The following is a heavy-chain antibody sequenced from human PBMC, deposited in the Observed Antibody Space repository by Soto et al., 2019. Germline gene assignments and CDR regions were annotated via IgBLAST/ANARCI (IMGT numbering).Heavy chain of an antibody. CDR3: ARPATVVTNAFDI. V-gene: IGHV1-69*13. CDR2: IIPIFGTA. CDR1: GGTFSSYA. Sequence: SVKVSCKASGGTFSSYAISWVRQAPGQGLEWMGGIIPIFGTANYAQKFQGRVTITADESTSTAYMELSSLRSDDTAVYYCARPATVVTNAFDIWGQGTMVTVSS. J-gene: IGHJ3*02. D-gene: IGHD4-17*01.